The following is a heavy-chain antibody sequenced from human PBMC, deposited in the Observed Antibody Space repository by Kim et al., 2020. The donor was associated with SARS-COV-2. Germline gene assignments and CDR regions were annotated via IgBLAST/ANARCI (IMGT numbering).Heavy chain of an antibody. Sequence: ASVKVSCKASGYTFTSYAMNWVRQAPGQGLEWMGWINTNTGNPTYAQGFTGRFVFSLDTSVSTAYLQISSLKAEDTAVYYCARAEELRVLRYFDWQIDYWGQGTLVTVSS. CDR3: ARAEELRVLRYFDWQIDY. J-gene: IGHJ4*02. CDR2: INTNTGNP. CDR1: GYTFTSYA. V-gene: IGHV7-4-1*02. D-gene: IGHD3-9*01.